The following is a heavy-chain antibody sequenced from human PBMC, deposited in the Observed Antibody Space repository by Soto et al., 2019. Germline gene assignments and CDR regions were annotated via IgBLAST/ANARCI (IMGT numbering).Heavy chain of an antibody. J-gene: IGHJ4*02. CDR3: ARTGNSPA. V-gene: IGHV1-8*01. CDR2: MNPNSGNT. D-gene: IGHD5-18*01. Sequence: QVQLVQSGAEVKKPGASVKVSCKASGYTFTNYDLNWGRQATGQGLEWMGWMNPNSGNTAYAQKYQGKRTMTGNTSISTANMELSSLRSEDTAVYYCARTGNSPAWGQGTLVTVSS. CDR1: GYTFTNYD.